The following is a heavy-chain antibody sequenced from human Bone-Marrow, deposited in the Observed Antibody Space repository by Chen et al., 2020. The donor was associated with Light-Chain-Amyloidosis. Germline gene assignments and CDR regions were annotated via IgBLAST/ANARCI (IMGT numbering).Heavy chain of an antibody. D-gene: IGHD3-9*01. Sequence: GKGLEWVSTISGSGGSRYYGDSVKGRLTISRDNSKNALFLQMNSLRAEDTAVYYCAKDISYGVILPGYPADAFDIWGQGTMVTVSS. J-gene: IGHJ3*02. CDR3: AKDISYGVILPGYPADAFDI. CDR2: ISGSGGSR. V-gene: IGHV3-23*01.